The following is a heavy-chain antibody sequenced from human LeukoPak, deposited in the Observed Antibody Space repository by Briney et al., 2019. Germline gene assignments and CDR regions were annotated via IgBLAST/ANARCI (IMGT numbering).Heavy chain of an antibody. Sequence: GGSLRLSCAGSDFSFITYAMSWVRQAPGKGLVWVSRINSDGSSTSYADSVKGRFTISRDNAKNSLYLQMNSLRAEDTAVYYCAELGITMIGGVWGKGTTVTIS. J-gene: IGHJ6*03. D-gene: IGHD3-10*02. CDR3: AELGITMIGGV. CDR1: DFSFITYA. CDR2: INSDGSST. V-gene: IGHV3-74*01.